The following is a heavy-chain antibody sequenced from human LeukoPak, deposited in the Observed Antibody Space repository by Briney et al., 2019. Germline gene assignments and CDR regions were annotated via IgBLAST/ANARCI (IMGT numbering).Heavy chain of an antibody. CDR3: ARVIRAAPGKGYFDY. CDR1: VYIFITYV. V-gene: IGHV3-23*01. Sequence: GGSLRLSCATSVYIFITYVLSWVCQAPRKGLEWASSISGSGGSTYHADSVKGRFTISRDSSKNTLYLQMNSLRAEDTAIYYCARVIRAAPGKGYFDYWGQGTLVTVSS. J-gene: IGHJ4*02. CDR2: ISGSGGST. D-gene: IGHD6-13*01.